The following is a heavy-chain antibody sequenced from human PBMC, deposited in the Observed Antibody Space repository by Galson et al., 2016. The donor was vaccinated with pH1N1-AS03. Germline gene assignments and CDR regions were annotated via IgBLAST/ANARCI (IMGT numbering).Heavy chain of an antibody. J-gene: IGHJ4*02. Sequence: SLRLSCAASGFTFSKTGMNWVRQAPGKGPEWVSSIDEGGSHPYSADSLQGRFTISRDNTKNSLFLHMNSLRAEDTAVYYCVRGPVSYSNYWFPPPDYWGQGTLVTVSS. D-gene: IGHD6-13*01. CDR2: IDEGGSHP. V-gene: IGHV3-21*01. CDR3: VRGPVSYSNYWFPPPDY. CDR1: GFTFSKTG.